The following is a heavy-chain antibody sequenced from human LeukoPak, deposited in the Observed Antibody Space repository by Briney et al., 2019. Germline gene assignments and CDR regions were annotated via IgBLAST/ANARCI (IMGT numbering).Heavy chain of an antibody. D-gene: IGHD3-10*01. CDR3: ARDGKYGSGSYYNFGSPYYYYYYMDV. J-gene: IGHJ6*03. V-gene: IGHV4-39*07. CDR2: IYYSGST. CDR1: GGSISSSSYY. Sequence: PSETLSLTCTVSGGSISSSSYYWGWIRQPPGKGLEWIGSIYYSGSTYYNPSLKSRVTISVDTSKNQFSLKLSSVTAADTAVYYCARDGKYGSGSYYNFGSPYYYYYYMDVWGQGTLVTVSS.